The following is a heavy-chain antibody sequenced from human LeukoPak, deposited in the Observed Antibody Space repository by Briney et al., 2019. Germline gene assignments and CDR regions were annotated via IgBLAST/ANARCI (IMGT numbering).Heavy chain of an antibody. CDR3: AKCWRVVSGNWYLSFDS. CDR2: ISDSGDET. CDR1: GFTFSSYA. V-gene: IGHV3-23*01. D-gene: IGHD6-13*01. J-gene: IGHJ4*02. Sequence: GGPLRLSCAASGFTFSSYAMNWVRQNPGKGLEWVSSISDSGDETYYADSVRGRFTISRDNSKNTLYLQMKSLGGDDTALYYCAKCWRVVSGNWYLSFDSWGQGTLVTVSS.